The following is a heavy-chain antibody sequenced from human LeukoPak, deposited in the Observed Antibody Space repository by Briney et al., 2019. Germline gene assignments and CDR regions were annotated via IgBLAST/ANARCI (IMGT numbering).Heavy chain of an antibody. D-gene: IGHD3-3*01. CDR1: GYTLTELS. V-gene: IGHV1-24*01. Sequence: ASVKVSCKVSGYTLTELSMHWVRQAPGKGLEWMGGFDPEDGETIYAQKFQGRVTMTEDTSTDTAYMELSSLRSEDTAVYYCATDNHRAVGFWSGYYFDYWGQGTLVTVSS. CDR2: FDPEDGET. J-gene: IGHJ4*02. CDR3: ATDNHRAVGFWSGYYFDY.